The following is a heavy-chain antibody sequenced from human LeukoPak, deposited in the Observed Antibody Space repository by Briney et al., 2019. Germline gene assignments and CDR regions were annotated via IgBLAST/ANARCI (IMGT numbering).Heavy chain of an antibody. D-gene: IGHD6-19*01. V-gene: IGHV1-2*02. J-gene: IGHJ2*01. CDR1: GYTLTGHY. Sequence: ASVKDSCKAFGYTLTGHYMHWVRQAPGQGPEWMGWINPNSGDTNYAQKFQGRVTMTSDASIGTAYMEVNRLRDDETAVYYCARDVYTSGWRYFDLWGRGTLVTVSS. CDR3: ARDVYTSGWRYFDL. CDR2: INPNSGDT.